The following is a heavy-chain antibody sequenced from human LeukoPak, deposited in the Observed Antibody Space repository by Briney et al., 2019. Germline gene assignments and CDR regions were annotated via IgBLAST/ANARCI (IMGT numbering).Heavy chain of an antibody. CDR2: INHSGST. D-gene: IGHD2-21*02. J-gene: IGHJ4*02. V-gene: IGHV4-34*01. Sequence: SETLSLTCAVYGGSGYYWSWIRQPPGKGLEWIGEINHSGSTYYNPSLKSRVTISLDTSKNQFSLILSSVTAADTAMYYCAREWVVTAARYNFDYWGLGTLVIVSS. CDR1: GGSGYY. CDR3: AREWVVTAARYNFDY.